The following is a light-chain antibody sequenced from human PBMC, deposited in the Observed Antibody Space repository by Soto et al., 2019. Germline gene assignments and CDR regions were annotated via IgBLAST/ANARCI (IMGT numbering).Light chain of an antibody. CDR2: GAS. V-gene: IGKV3-20*01. J-gene: IGKJ1*01. CDR3: KQYGSSPWT. CDR1: QSVSSSY. Sequence: EIVLTQSPGTLSLSPGERATLSCRASQSVSSSYLAWYQQKPGQAPRLLIYGASSRATGIPDRFSGSGSGTDFTLTISRLEPEDFAVYYCKQYGSSPWTFAQGTKVAIK.